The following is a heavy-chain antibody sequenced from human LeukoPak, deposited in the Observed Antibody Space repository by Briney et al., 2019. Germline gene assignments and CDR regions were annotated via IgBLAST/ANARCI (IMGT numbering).Heavy chain of an antibody. D-gene: IGHD2-21*01. CDR2: IYYSGST. Sequence: KPSETLSLTCTVSGGSINNHYWSWIRQSPGKELEWIGTIYYSGSTYYNPSLKSRVTISIDTSKNQFSLNLSSVTATDTAVYYCARPLLGVVGAFDPWGQGTLVTVSS. J-gene: IGHJ5*02. CDR1: GGSINNHY. V-gene: IGHV4-59*04. CDR3: ARPLLGVVGAFDP.